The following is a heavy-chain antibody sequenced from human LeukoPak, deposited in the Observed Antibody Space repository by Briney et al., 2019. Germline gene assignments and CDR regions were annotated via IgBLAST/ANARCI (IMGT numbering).Heavy chain of an antibody. CDR3: AREVKDYYYDSSGYFNY. J-gene: IGHJ4*02. D-gene: IGHD3-22*01. CDR1: GGSISSYF. V-gene: IGHV4-59*01. Sequence: SETLSLTCTVSGGSISSYFWSWTRQPPGKGLEWIGYISYSGSTNYNPSLKSRVTISVDTPKNQFSLKLSSVTAADTAVYYCAREVKDYYYDSSGYFNYWGQGTLVTVSS. CDR2: ISYSGST.